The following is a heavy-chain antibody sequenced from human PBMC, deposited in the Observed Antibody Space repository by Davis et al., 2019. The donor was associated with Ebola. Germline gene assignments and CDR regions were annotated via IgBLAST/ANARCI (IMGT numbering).Heavy chain of an antibody. Sequence: GESLKISCAASGFTFSSYSMNWVRQAPGKGLEWVSSISSSSSYIYYADSVKGRFTISRDNAKNSLYLQMNSLRAEDTAVYYCARYGSGGDYGMDVWGQGTTVTVSS. V-gene: IGHV3-21*04. J-gene: IGHJ6*02. CDR1: GFTFSSYS. D-gene: IGHD3-10*01. CDR3: ARYGSGGDYGMDV. CDR2: ISSSSSYI.